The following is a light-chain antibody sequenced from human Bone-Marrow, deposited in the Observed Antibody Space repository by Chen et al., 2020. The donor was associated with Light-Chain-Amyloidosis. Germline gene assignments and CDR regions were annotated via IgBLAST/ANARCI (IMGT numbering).Light chain of an antibody. CDR3: QQYNNWPPWT. CDR2: GAS. Sequence: EIVLTQSPATLSLSPGERGTLSCRASQSVNNYLAWYQQKPGQAPRLLIYGASTRATGIPARFSGSGSGTEFTLTISSLQSEDFAVYYCQQYNNWPPWTFGQGTKVEIK. J-gene: IGKJ1*01. V-gene: IGKV3-15*01. CDR1: QSVNNY.